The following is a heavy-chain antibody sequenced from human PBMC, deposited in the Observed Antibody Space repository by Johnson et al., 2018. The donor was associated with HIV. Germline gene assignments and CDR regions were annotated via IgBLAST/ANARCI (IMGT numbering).Heavy chain of an antibody. D-gene: IGHD6-19*01. CDR3: ARGQLQWPASVNDGFYI. V-gene: IGHV3-30*02. CDR1: GFTFTSYG. CDR2: IRYDGSEK. Sequence: QVQLVESGGGVVQPGGSLRLSCAASGFTFTSYGMHWVRQAPGTGLEWVAFIRYDGSEKYYVDSVKVRFTISRDNAENSLYLQMNSLRAEDTAVYYCARGQLQWPASVNDGFYIWGQGTMVTVSS. J-gene: IGHJ3*02.